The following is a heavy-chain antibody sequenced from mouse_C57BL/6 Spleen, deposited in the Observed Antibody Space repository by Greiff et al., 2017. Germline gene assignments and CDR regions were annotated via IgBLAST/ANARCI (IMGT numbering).Heavy chain of an antibody. CDR2: INPNNGGT. CDR3: ARERDD. CDR1: GYTFTDYY. Sequence: EVQLQQSGPELVKPGASVKISCKASGYTFTDYYMNWVKQSPGKSLEWIGDINPNNGGTSYNQKFKGKATLTVDKSSSTAYMELRSLTSEDSAVYYCARERDDWGQGTTLTVSS. V-gene: IGHV1-26*01. J-gene: IGHJ2*01.